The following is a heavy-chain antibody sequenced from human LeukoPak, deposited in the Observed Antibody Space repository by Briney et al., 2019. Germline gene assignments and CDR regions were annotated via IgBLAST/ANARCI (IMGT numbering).Heavy chain of an antibody. CDR3: TTPKYSGYDFYF. CDR1: GFTFSKAW. J-gene: IGHJ4*02. Sequence: GGSLRLSCAASGFTFSKAWMYWVRQAPGKGLEWVGHIKSKTDGGTTDYAAPVKGRFTISRDDSKNTLFLQMNSLKTEDTATYYCTTPKYSGYDFYFWGQGTLVTVSS. V-gene: IGHV3-15*07. D-gene: IGHD5-12*01. CDR2: IKSKTDGGTT.